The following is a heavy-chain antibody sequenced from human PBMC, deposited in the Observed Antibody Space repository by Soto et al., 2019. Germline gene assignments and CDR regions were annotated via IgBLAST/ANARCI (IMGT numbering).Heavy chain of an antibody. D-gene: IGHD2-15*01. V-gene: IGHV3-48*01. J-gene: IGHJ6*03. CDR1: GFTFSSYS. Sequence: EVQLVESGGGLVQPGGSLRLSCAASGFTFSSYSMNWVRQAPGKGLEWGSYISSSSSTIYYADSVKGPFTISRDNAKNSLYLQMNSLRAEDTAVYYCARDLAATLISYYYYYMDVWGKGTMVTVSS. CDR3: ARDLAATLISYYYYYMDV. CDR2: ISSSSSTI.